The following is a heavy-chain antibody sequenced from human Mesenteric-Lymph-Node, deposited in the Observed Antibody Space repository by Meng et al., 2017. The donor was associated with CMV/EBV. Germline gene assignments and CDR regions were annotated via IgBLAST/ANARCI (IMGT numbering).Heavy chain of an antibody. Sequence: VWLQEWRPGRLKPSGALPPPCVVLGGSLSGYYGSWTRQPPGKGLEWIGEINHSGSTNYNPSLKSRVTISVDTSKNQFSLKLSSVTAADTAVYYCARHQRWLKSEGGFNYWGQGTLVTVSS. D-gene: IGHD4-23*01. J-gene: IGHJ4*02. CDR1: GGSLSGYY. CDR3: ARHQRWLKSEGGFNY. V-gene: IGHV4-34*01. CDR2: INHSGST.